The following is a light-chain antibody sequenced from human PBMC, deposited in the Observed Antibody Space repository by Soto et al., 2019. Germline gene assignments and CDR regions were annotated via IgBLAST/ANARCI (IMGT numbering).Light chain of an antibody. CDR1: QSVSTN. Sequence: DIEMRQSPASLSVSLWERATISCRASQSVSTNLAWYQQKPGQAPKLLIYDASNRATGIPPRFSGSGSGTEFTLTISSLQPDDFATYYCQQYNGYSTWTFGQGTKVDIK. CDR2: DAS. V-gene: IGKV3D-15*01. CDR3: QQYNGYSTWT. J-gene: IGKJ1*01.